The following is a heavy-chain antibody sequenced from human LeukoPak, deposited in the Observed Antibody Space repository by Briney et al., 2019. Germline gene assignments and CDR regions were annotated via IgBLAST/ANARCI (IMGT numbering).Heavy chain of an antibody. Sequence: SETLSLTCAVYGGSFSGYYWSWIRQPPGKGLEWIGEINHSGSTNYNPSLKSRVTISVDTSKNQFSLKLSSVTAADTAVYYCARRASGSYRGLIDYWGQGTLVTVSS. CDR3: ARRASGSYRGLIDY. J-gene: IGHJ4*02. D-gene: IGHD1-26*01. CDR2: INHSGST. V-gene: IGHV4-34*01. CDR1: GGSFSGYY.